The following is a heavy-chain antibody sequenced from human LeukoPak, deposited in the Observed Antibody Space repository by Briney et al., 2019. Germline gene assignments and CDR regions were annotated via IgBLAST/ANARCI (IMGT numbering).Heavy chain of an antibody. D-gene: IGHD3-3*01. J-gene: IGHJ4*02. V-gene: IGHV3-48*03. CDR2: ISSSGSTI. CDR1: GFTFSSYE. CDR3: AGYDFWSGYHTFDY. Sequence: PGGSLRLSCAASGFTFSSYEMNWVRQAPGKGLEWVSYISSSGSTIYYADSVKGRFTISRDNAKNSLYLQMNSLRAEDTAVYYCAGYDFWSGYHTFDYWGQGTLVTVSS.